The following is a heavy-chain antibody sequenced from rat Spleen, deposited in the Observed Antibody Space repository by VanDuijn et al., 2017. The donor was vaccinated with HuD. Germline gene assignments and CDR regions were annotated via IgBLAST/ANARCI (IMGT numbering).Heavy chain of an antibody. Sequence: EVQLVESGGGLVQPGGSLRLSCAASGFSFSNYDMAWVRQAPTKGLEWVASISASGGGTYYPDSVKGRFTISRDNAKSTLYLQMDSLRSEDTASYYCARQWYYFDYWGQGVMVTVSS. J-gene: IGHJ2*01. CDR2: ISASGGGT. V-gene: IGHV5-25*01. D-gene: IGHD1-1*01. CDR3: ARQWYYFDY. CDR1: GFSFSNYD.